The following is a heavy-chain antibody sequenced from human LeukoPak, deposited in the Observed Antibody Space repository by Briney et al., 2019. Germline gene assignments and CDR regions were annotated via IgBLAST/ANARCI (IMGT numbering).Heavy chain of an antibody. Sequence: GGSLRLSCAASGFTFSSYAMSWVRQAPGKGLEWVSAISGSGGSTYYADSVKGRFTISRDNSKNTLYLQMNSLRAEDTAGYYCAIMHGYYDGSGYWVQWGQGTLVTVSS. CDR1: GFTFSSYA. J-gene: IGHJ4*02. D-gene: IGHD3-22*01. CDR2: ISGSGGST. V-gene: IGHV3-23*01. CDR3: AIMHGYYDGSGYWVQ.